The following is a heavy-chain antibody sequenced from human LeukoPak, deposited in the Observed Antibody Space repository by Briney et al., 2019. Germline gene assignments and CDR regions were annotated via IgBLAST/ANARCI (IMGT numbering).Heavy chain of an antibody. V-gene: IGHV4-4*07. CDR2: IYSSGST. CDR1: GGSISSSY. Sequence: PSETLSLTCSVSGGSISSSYWSWIRQPAGKGLEWIGRIYSSGSTNYNPSLKSRVTISMDTSKNQFSLRLSSVTAADTAVYYCARRGSSFFDYWGQGILVTVSS. CDR3: ARRGSSFFDY. D-gene: IGHD6-13*01. J-gene: IGHJ4*02.